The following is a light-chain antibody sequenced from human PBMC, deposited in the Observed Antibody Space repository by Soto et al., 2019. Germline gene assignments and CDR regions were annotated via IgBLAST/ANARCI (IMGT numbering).Light chain of an antibody. J-gene: IGLJ2*01. Sequence: QSVLTQPPSASGSPGQSVTISCTVTSSDVGGYNYVSWYQQHSGKAPNLMIYEVSKRPSGVPDRFSGSKSGNTASLTVSGLQAEDEADYYCSSYAGSNNFVVFGGGTKVTVL. CDR3: SSYAGSNNFVV. V-gene: IGLV2-8*01. CDR1: SSDVGGYNY. CDR2: EVS.